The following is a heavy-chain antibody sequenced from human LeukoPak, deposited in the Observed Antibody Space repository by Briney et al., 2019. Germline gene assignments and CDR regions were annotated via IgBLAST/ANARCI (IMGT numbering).Heavy chain of an antibody. CDR3: TRASTVTTDN. CDR1: GFTFSGST. D-gene: IGHD4-17*01. V-gene: IGHV3-73*01. J-gene: IGHJ4*02. CDR2: IRTKPNSYAT. Sequence: GGSLRLSCAASGFTFSGSTMHWVRQASGKGLEWVGHIRTKPNSYATTYAASVKGRFTISRDDSKNTAYLQMNSLKTEDSAVYYCTRASTVTTDNWGQGTLDTVSS.